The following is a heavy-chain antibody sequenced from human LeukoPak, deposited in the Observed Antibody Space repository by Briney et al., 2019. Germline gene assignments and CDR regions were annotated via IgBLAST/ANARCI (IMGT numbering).Heavy chain of an antibody. J-gene: IGHJ4*02. CDR1: GFTLSNYA. CDR3: AKGYLNS. Sequence: PGGSLRLSCAASGFTLSNYAMSWVRQALGKGLRWVSTIVISGGSTYYADSVKGRFTISRDNSKNTLYLQMNSLRAEDTAVYYCAKGYLNSWGQGTLVTVSS. V-gene: IGHV3-23*01. D-gene: IGHD1-1*01. CDR2: IVISGGST.